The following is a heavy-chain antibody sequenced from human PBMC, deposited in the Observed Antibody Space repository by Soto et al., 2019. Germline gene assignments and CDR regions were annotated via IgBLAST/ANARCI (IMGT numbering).Heavy chain of an antibody. V-gene: IGHV3-11*01. CDR3: AIRTYYDFWSGSIYGMDV. D-gene: IGHD3-3*01. J-gene: IGHJ6*02. CDR2: ISSSGSTI. CDR1: GFTFSDYY. Sequence: GGSLRLSCAASGFTFSDYYMSWIRQAPGKGLEWVSYISSSGSTIYYADSVKGRFTISRDNAKNSLYLQMNSLRAEDTAVDYCAIRTYYDFWSGSIYGMDVWGQGTTVTVSS.